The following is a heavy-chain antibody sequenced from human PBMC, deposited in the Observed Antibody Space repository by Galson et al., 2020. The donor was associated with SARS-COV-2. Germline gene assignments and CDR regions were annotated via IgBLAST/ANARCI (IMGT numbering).Heavy chain of an antibody. CDR2: IYVGGDT. J-gene: IGHJ6*02. D-gene: IGHD3-10*01. CDR1: GFTVSRNY. CDR3: AGAPRGYDYGMDV. V-gene: IGHV3-53*05. Sequence: GGSLRLSCAASGFTVSRNYMRWVRQAPGKGLAWVSDIYVGGDTFYADSVTGRFTISRDSVKNTLYLQINSLRAEDTAVYYCAGAPRGYDYGMDVWGQGTTVTVSS.